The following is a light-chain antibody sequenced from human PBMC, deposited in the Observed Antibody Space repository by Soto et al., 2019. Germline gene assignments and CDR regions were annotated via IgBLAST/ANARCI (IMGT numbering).Light chain of an antibody. CDR1: QSVGSN. V-gene: IGKV3-15*01. Sequence: DIVMTQSPATLSVSPGEGATLSCRASQSVGSNLAWYQQKPAQAPRVLIYGVSTRATGTPARFSGSGSGTEFTLTISSVQSEDFAVYYCQQYNNWLQTFGQGTKVEIK. CDR3: QQYNNWLQT. CDR2: GVS. J-gene: IGKJ1*01.